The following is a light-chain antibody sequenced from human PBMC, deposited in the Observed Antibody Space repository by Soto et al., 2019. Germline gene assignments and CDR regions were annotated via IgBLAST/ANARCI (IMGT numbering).Light chain of an antibody. CDR2: EVK. CDR3: SSYTTNSTGAYV. CDR1: SSDVGAYNY. V-gene: IGLV2-14*01. J-gene: IGLJ1*01. Sequence: QSALTQPASVSGSPGQSITISCTGTSSDVGAYNYVSWYQQYPGKAPKLMIYEVKNRPSGVSNRFSGSRSGSTASLTISGLRAEDEADYYCSSYTTNSTGAYVFGTGTKLTVL.